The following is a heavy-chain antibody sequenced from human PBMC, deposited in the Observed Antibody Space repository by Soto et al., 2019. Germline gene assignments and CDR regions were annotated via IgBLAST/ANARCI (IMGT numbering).Heavy chain of an antibody. V-gene: IGHV3-23*01. CDR1: GFTFSSYA. J-gene: IGHJ4*02. Sequence: EVQLLESGGGLVQPGGSLRLSCAASGFTFSSYAMSWVRQAPGKGLEWVSAISGSGGSTYYADSVKGRFTISRDNSKNTLYLQMNSLRAEDTAVYYCAKDSAAQLVRILKSPFDYWGQGTLVTVSS. D-gene: IGHD6-6*01. CDR3: AKDSAAQLVRILKSPFDY. CDR2: ISGSGGST.